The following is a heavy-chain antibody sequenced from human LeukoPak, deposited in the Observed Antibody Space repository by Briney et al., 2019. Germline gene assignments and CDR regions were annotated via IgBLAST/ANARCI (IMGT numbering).Heavy chain of an antibody. CDR1: GSTFSSYS. V-gene: IGHV3-23*01. J-gene: IGHJ4*02. CDR2: ISGGGENT. CDR3: ARRIAARPWSPPFDY. D-gene: IGHD6-6*01. Sequence: GGSLRLSCVASGSTFSSYSMTWVRQAPGKGLEWVSAISGGGENTFYADSVKGRFTISRDNSKNTLYLQMHSLRAEDTAVYYCARRIAARPWSPPFDYWGQGTLVTVSS.